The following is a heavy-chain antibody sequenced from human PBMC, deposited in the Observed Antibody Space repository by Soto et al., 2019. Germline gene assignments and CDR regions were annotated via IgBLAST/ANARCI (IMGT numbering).Heavy chain of an antibody. CDR3: ARDVITIFGVVIISRPMDV. J-gene: IGHJ6*02. Sequence: SVKVSCKASGGTFSSYAISWVRQAPGQGLEWMGGIIPIFGTANYAQKFQGRVTITADESTSTAYMELSSLRSEDTAVYYCARDVITIFGVVIISRPMDVWCQGTSVSVSS. CDR2: IIPIFGTA. CDR1: GGTFSSYA. V-gene: IGHV1-69*13. D-gene: IGHD3-3*01.